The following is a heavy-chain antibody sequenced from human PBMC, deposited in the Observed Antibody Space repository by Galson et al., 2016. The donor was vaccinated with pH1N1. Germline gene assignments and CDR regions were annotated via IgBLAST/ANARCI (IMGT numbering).Heavy chain of an antibody. J-gene: IGHJ6*02. CDR1: GGTFSIHG. CDR3: ARRPEIYYYRMDV. CDR2: IIPMFGTT. V-gene: IGHV1-69*13. D-gene: IGHD1-14*01. Sequence: SVKVSCKASGGTFSIHGISWVRQAPGEGLEWMGGIIPMFGTTDYAQKFQGRVTFTADDSTSTAYMELSSLRSEDTAVYYCARRPEIYYYRMDVWGQGTTVTVSS.